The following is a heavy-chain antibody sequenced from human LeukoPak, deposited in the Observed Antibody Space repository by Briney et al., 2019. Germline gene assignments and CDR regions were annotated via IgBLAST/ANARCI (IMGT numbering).Heavy chain of an antibody. D-gene: IGHD3-22*01. J-gene: IGHJ4*02. CDR1: GFTFSSYA. CDR2: ISGSGGST. CDR3: AKDFSFSYYYDSSGYLDY. Sequence: GSLRLSCAASGFTFSSYAMSWVRQAPGKGLEWVSAISGSGGSTYYADSVKGRFTISRDNSKNTLYLQMNSLRAEDTAVYYCAKDFSFSYYYDSSGYLDYWGQGTLVTVSS. V-gene: IGHV3-23*01.